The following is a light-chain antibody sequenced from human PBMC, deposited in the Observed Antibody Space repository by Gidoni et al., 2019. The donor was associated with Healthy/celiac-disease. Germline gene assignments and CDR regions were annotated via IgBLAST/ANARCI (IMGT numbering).Light chain of an antibody. CDR1: QSVSSN. Sequence: EIVMTPSPATLSVSPGERAPLSCRASQSVSSNLAWYQQQPGQAPRLLIYGASTRATGIPARFSGSGSGTEFTLTISSLQSEDFAVYYCQQYNNWLTWTFGQGTKVEIK. CDR2: GAS. J-gene: IGKJ1*01. V-gene: IGKV3-15*01. CDR3: QQYNNWLTWT.